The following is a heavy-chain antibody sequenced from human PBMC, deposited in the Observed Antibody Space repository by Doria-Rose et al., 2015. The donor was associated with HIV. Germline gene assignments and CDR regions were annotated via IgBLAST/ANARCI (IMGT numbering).Heavy chain of an antibody. D-gene: IGHD6-13*01. J-gene: IGHJ4*02. CDR1: GVSLSSPGMG. CDR2: IFSADER. V-gene: IGHV2-26*01. CDR3: ARIKSSRWYHKYYFDF. Sequence: QVTLKESGPVLVKPTETLTLTCTASGVSLSSPGMGVSWIRQPPGKALEWLANIFSADERSYKSSLKSRLTISRGTSKSQVVLTMTDMDPVDTATYYCARIKSSRWYHKYYFDFWGQGTLVIVSA.